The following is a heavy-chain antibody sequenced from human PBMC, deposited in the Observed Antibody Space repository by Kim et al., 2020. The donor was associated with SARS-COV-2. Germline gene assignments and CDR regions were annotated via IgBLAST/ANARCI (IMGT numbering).Heavy chain of an antibody. CDR2: IYYDGTT. CDR3: ARDGSASWSYYFEY. D-gene: IGHD1-26*01. CDR1: GASISTYY. Sequence: SETLSLTCTVSGASISTYYWSWIRQPPGKGLEWLGYIYYDGTTNYNPALRGRVTMSVDTSKNQFSLDLSSVTAADTAVYYCARDGSASWSYYFEYWGQGTLVTVSS. V-gene: IGHV4-59*01. J-gene: IGHJ4*02.